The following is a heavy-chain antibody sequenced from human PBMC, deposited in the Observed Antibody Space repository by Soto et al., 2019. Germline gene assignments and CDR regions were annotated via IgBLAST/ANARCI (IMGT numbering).Heavy chain of an antibody. J-gene: IGHJ1*01. CDR3: AKSEVVVAATPPEYFQH. D-gene: IGHD2-15*01. CDR1: GFTFSSYA. V-gene: IGHV3-23*01. CDR2: ISGSGGST. Sequence: GGSLRLSCAASGFTFSSYAMSWVRQAPGKGLEWVSAISGSGGSTYYADSVKGRFTISRDNSKNTLYLQMNSLRAEDTAVYYCAKSEVVVAATPPEYFQHWGQGTLVTVSS.